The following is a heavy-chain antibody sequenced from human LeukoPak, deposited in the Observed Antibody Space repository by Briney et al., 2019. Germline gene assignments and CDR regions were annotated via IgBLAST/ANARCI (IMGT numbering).Heavy chain of an antibody. Sequence: SETLSLTCAVSGGXISSGGYSWSWIRQPPGKGLEWIGYIYHSGSTYYSPSLKSRVTISVDRSKNQFSLKLSSVTAADTAVYYCARVPRATDYFDYWGQGTLVTVSS. V-gene: IGHV4-30-2*01. D-gene: IGHD1-26*01. CDR2: IYHSGST. J-gene: IGHJ4*02. CDR3: ARVPRATDYFDY. CDR1: GGXISSGGYS.